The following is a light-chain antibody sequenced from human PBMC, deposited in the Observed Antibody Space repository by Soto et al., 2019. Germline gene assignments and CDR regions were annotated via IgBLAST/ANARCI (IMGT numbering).Light chain of an antibody. J-gene: IGLJ1*01. V-gene: IGLV2-14*01. Sequence: ALTQPASVSGSPGQSISISCIGTSSDVGGYNFVSWYQQHPGKAPKLMIYDVTNRPSGVSNRFSGSKSGNTASLSISGLQAEDEADYYCSSYTSSGTDVFGTGTKVTVL. CDR1: SSDVGGYNF. CDR3: SSYTSSGTDV. CDR2: DVT.